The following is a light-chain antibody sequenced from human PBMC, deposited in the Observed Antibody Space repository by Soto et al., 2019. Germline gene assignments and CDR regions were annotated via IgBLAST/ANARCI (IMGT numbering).Light chain of an antibody. CDR3: MQGTQWPWK. CDR1: QSLVYSDGNTY. V-gene: IGKV2-30*01. J-gene: IGKJ1*01. Sequence: SKTVTLGQTSPIYCRSSQSLVYSDGNTYLNWFQQRLGQSPRRLIYKLSERDSGVPDRFSGSGSGTDFTLKISKVEAEDVAVYYCMQGTQWPWKFGQGAKVDIK. CDR2: KLS.